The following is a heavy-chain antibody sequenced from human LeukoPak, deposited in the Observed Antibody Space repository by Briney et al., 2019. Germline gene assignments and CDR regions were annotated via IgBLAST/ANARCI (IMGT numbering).Heavy chain of an antibody. CDR1: GYTFTSYG. D-gene: IGHD6-19*01. CDR3: ARLGEIYSSGQYYFDY. J-gene: IGHJ4*02. V-gene: IGHV1-18*01. Sequence: ASVKVSCKASGYTFTSYGISWVRQAPGQGLEWMGWISAYNGNTNYAQKLQGRVTMTTDTSTSTAYMELRSLRSDDTAVYYCARLGEIYSSGQYYFDYWGQGTLVTVSS. CDR2: ISAYNGNT.